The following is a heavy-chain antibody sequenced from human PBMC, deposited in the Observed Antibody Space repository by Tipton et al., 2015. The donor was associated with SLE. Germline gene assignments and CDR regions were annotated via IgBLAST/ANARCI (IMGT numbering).Heavy chain of an antibody. J-gene: IGHJ3*02. D-gene: IGHD4-11*01. Sequence: GLVKPSETLSLTCTVSGGSVKSDSYYWTWIRQSPGKGLEWIGYIYYSGSTSYNPSLKSRITISLDTSKNQFSLQLTSVTAADTAVYFCASSDLYSSDAFDIWGQGTMVTVSS. CDR2: IYYSGST. CDR3: ASSDLYSSDAFDI. CDR1: GGSVKSDSYY. V-gene: IGHV4-61*01.